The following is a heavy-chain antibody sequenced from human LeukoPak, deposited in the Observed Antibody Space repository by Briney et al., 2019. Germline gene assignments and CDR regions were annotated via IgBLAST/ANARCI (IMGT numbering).Heavy chain of an antibody. D-gene: IGHD3-3*02. V-gene: IGHV4-30-2*01. Sequence: SETLSLTCAVSGGSISSGGYSWSWIRQPPGKGLEWIGYIYHSGSTYYNPSLKSRVTISVDRSKNQFSLKLSSVTAADTAVYYCARGLLADYWGQGTLVTVSS. CDR1: GGSISSGGYS. CDR2: IYHSGST. J-gene: IGHJ4*02. CDR3: ARGLLADY.